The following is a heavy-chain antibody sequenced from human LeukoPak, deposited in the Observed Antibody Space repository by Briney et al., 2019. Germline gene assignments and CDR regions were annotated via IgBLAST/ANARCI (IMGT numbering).Heavy chain of an antibody. J-gene: IGHJ4*02. CDR3: AKPRYTGYSYGYVDY. Sequence: PSETLSLTCAVYGGSFSGYYWSWIRQPSGKGLEWIGEINHSGSTNYNPSLKSRVTISVDTSKNQFSLKLSSVTAADTAVYYCAKPRYTGYSYGYVDYWGQGTLVTVSS. D-gene: IGHD5-18*01. CDR1: GGSFSGYY. CDR2: INHSGST. V-gene: IGHV4-34*01.